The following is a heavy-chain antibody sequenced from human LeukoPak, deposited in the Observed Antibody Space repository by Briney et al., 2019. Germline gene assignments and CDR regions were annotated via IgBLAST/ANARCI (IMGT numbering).Heavy chain of an antibody. CDR3: ARDNYDILTGYYDDYYYYYMDV. CDR1: GFTFDDYG. Sequence: GGSLRLSCAASGFTFDDYGMSWVRQAPGKGLEWVANIKQDGSEKYYVDSVKGRFTISRDNAKNSLYLQMNSLRAEDTAVYYCARDNYDILTGYYDDYYYYYMDVWGKGTTVTVSS. J-gene: IGHJ6*03. V-gene: IGHV3-7*01. D-gene: IGHD3-9*01. CDR2: IKQDGSEK.